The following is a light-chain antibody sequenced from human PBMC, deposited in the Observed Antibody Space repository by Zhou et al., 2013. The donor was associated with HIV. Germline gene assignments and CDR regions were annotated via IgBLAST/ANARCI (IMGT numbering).Light chain of an antibody. V-gene: IGKV3-20*01. CDR3: HQYGTSPPVT. CDR1: QTVSASF. J-gene: IGKJ4*01. Sequence: EIVLTQSPGTLSLSPGVRAILSCRASQTVSASFLAWYRQTPGQAPRLLIYGASTRATGIPDRFSGSGSGRDFTLTISRLEPEDFAVYYCHQYGTSPPVTFGGGTRVEI. CDR2: GAS.